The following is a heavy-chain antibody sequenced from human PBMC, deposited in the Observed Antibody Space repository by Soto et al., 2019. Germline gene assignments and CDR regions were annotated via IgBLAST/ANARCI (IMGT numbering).Heavy chain of an antibody. Sequence: EVQLLESGGGLVQPGGSLRLSCAASGFTFSSYAMSWVRQAPGKGLEWVSAISGSGGSTYYADSVKGRFTISRDNSKNTLYLQMNSLRAEDTAVYYCANFFPAAGDNGRAFDYWGQGTLVTVSS. CDR3: ANFFPAAGDNGRAFDY. D-gene: IGHD6-13*01. V-gene: IGHV3-23*01. CDR1: GFTFSSYA. J-gene: IGHJ4*02. CDR2: ISGSGGST.